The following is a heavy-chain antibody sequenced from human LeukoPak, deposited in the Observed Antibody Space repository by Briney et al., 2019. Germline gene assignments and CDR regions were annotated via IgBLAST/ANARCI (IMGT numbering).Heavy chain of an antibody. CDR3: ARDSPYGDFFGY. D-gene: IGHD4-17*01. Sequence: GGSLRLSCAASGFTFSSYSMNWVRQAPGKGLEWVSSISSSSSYIYYADSVKGRFTISRDNAKNSLYLQMNSLRAEDTAVYYCARDSPYGDFFGYWGQGTLVTVSS. CDR2: ISSSSSYI. J-gene: IGHJ4*02. V-gene: IGHV3-21*01. CDR1: GFTFSSYS.